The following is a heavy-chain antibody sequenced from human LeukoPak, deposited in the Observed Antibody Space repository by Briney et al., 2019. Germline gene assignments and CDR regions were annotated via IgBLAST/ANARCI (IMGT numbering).Heavy chain of an antibody. Sequence: GGSLRLSCAASGFTFSSYEMNWVRQAPGKGLEWVSYISSSGSTIYYADSVKGRFTISRDNAKNSLYLQMNSLRAEDTAVYYCARDIVPNSSLPDSGSYDSDAFDIWGQGTMVTVSS. D-gene: IGHD1-26*01. CDR1: GFTFSSYE. J-gene: IGHJ3*02. CDR2: ISSSGSTI. V-gene: IGHV3-48*03. CDR3: ARDIVPNSSLPDSGSYDSDAFDI.